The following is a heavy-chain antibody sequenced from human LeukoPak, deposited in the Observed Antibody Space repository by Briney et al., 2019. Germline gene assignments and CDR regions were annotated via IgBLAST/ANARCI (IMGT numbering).Heavy chain of an antibody. CDR1: GFTFSDYY. CDR2: ISSSSSSI. V-gene: IGHV3-11*01. Sequence: GGSLRLSCAASGFTFSDYYMSWIRQAPGKGLEWVSYISSSSSSIYYADSVKGRFTISRDNAKNSLYLQMNSLRAEDTALYYSAKDMVVRGVIIAHNYDFDDWGQGTLVTVSS. CDR3: AKDMVVRGVIIAHNYDFDD. J-gene: IGHJ4*02. D-gene: IGHD3-10*01.